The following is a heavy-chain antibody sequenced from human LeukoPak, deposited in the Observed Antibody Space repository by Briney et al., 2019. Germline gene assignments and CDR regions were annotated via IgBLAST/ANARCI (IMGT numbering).Heavy chain of an antibody. V-gene: IGHV3-30*04. CDR2: ISYNGADI. CDR1: GFIFRSYV. D-gene: IGHD3-16*01. J-gene: IGHJ6*03. Sequence: QTGRSLRLSCEGSGFIFRSYVMHWVRQAPGRGLEWLTFISYNGADIEYSDSVKGRFTVSRDNSKKTLYLQMDSLRVEDTAVYYCAKGMLNYYYMDAWGKGTTVTVSS. CDR3: AKGMLNYYYMDA.